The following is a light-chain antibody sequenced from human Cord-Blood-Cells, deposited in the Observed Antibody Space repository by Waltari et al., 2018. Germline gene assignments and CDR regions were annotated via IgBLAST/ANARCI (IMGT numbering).Light chain of an antibody. V-gene: IGLV6-57*03. J-gene: IGLJ3*02. CDR1: SGSIASNY. Sequence: NFMLTQPHSVSESQGKTVTISCTRSSGSIASNYGLWYQQRPGSAPTTVIYEDNQRPPGVPDRFSGSIDSSSNSASLTISGLKTEDEADYYCQSYDSSNSWVFGGGTKLTVL. CDR2: EDN. CDR3: QSYDSSNSWV.